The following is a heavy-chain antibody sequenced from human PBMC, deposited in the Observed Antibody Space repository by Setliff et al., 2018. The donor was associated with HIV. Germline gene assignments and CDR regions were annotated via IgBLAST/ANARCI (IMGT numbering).Heavy chain of an antibody. J-gene: IGHJ6*03. CDR2: INPNSGVT. CDR3: ARDHYDILTGYYRTYYYMDV. D-gene: IGHD3-9*01. CDR1: GYTFSDYF. V-gene: IGHV1-2*06. Sequence: GASVKVSCKASGYTFSDYFIHWVRQAPGQALEWMGRINPNSGVTTYAQNFQGRVAMTRDTSINTSYLELTRLRSDDTAVYYCARDHYDILTGYYRTYYYMDVWGKGTTVTVSS.